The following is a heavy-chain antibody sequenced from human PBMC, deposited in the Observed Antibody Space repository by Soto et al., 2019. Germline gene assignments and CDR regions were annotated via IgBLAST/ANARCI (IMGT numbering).Heavy chain of an antibody. V-gene: IGHV2-26*01. Sequence: QVTLKESGPVLVKPTETLTLTCTVSGFSLSNARMGVSWIRQPPGKALEWLAHIFSNDEKSYSTSLKSRLTISKDTSKSQVVLTMNNMDSVDTSTDYCARVELAKRYYFYYWGQGTLVTVSS. J-gene: IGHJ4*02. CDR1: GFSLSNARMG. D-gene: IGHD2-21*01. CDR3: ARVELAKRYYFYY. CDR2: IFSNDEK.